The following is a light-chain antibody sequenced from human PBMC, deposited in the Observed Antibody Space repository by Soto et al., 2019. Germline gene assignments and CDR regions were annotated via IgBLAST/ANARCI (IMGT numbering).Light chain of an antibody. CDR3: TSFSSSTSLYV. V-gene: IGLV2-14*01. Sequence: QSVLAQPASVSGSLGQSITISCTGTTRDIAGYNYISWYQQLPGKAPKLMIYQVTIRPSGISNRFSGSKSGNTASLTISGLQAEHEADYYCTSFSSSTSLYVLGNGTKVT. J-gene: IGLJ1*01. CDR1: TRDIAGYNY. CDR2: QVT.